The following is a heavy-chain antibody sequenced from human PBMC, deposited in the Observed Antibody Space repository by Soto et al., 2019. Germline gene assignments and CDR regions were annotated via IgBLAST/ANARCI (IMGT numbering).Heavy chain of an antibody. J-gene: IGHJ3*02. Sequence: QITLKESGPTLVKPTQTLTLTCIFSGFSLSTSGVGVGWIRQPPGKALEWLAVIYWDDDKRYSPSLKSRVTITRDTSKNQVVFAMTNMDPEDTGTFYCAHLTSWGEGAPFDIWGQGTKVTVSS. CDR2: IYWDDDK. D-gene: IGHD3-16*01. CDR1: GFSLSTSGVG. V-gene: IGHV2-5*02. CDR3: AHLTSWGEGAPFDI.